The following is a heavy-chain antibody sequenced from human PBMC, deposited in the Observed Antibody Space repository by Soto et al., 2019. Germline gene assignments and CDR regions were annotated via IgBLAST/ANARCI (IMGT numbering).Heavy chain of an antibody. V-gene: IGHV3-7*01. J-gene: IGHJ4*02. Sequence: GGSLRLSCAASGFTFSTYWMNWVRQAPGKGLEWVANIKPDGSEKYYVDSVKGRFTISRDNAKNSLYLQMNSLRAEDAAVYYCARPGSCSSTTCYARGYFDYWGQGTPVTVSS. CDR2: IKPDGSEK. CDR3: ARPGSCSSTTCYARGYFDY. D-gene: IGHD2-2*01. CDR1: GFTFSTYW.